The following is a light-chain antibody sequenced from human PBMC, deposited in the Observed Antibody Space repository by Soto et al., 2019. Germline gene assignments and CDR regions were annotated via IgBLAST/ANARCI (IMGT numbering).Light chain of an antibody. CDR2: DVS. J-gene: IGLJ1*01. CDR1: SSDVGGYNY. Sequence: QSALTQPRSVSGSPGQSVTISCTGTSSDVGGYNYVSWYQQYPGKVPKLMIYDVSKRPSGVPDRFPGSKSGNSASLTISGLQAEDEADYYCCSYGGSNTLYVFGTGTKVTVL. V-gene: IGLV2-11*01. CDR3: CSYGGSNTLYV.